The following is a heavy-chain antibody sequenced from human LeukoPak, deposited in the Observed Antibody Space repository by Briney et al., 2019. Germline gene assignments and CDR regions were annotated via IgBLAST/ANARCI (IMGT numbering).Heavy chain of an antibody. Sequence: EASVKVSCKASGYSFVLYGISWVRQAPGEGPEWMGWINPNSGGTNYAQKFQGRVTMTRDTSISTAYMELSRLRSDDTAVYYCASSDPRGYWGQGTLVTVSS. CDR2: INPNSGGT. D-gene: IGHD6-6*01. J-gene: IGHJ4*02. CDR1: GYSFVLYG. CDR3: ASSDPRGY. V-gene: IGHV1-2*02.